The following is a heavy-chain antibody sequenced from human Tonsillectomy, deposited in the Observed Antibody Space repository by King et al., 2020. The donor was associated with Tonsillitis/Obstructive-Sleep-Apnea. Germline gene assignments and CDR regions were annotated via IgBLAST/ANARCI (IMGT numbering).Heavy chain of an antibody. CDR3: ARDSGSYPNWFDP. CDR2: IYYSGST. J-gene: IGHJ5*02. V-gene: IGHV4-59*01. Sequence: VQLQESGPGLVKPSETLSLTCTVSGGSISSYYWSWIRQPPGKGLEWIVYIYYSGSTNYNPSLKSPVTISVETSKNQFSLKLSSVTAADTAVYYCARDSGSYPNWFDPWGQGTLVTVSS. CDR1: GGSISSYY. D-gene: IGHD1-26*01.